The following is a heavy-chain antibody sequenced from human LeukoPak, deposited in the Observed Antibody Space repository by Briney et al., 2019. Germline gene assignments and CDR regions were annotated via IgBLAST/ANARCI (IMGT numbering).Heavy chain of an antibody. CDR1: GGSISSYY. CDR2: IYTSGST. Sequence: SETLSLTCTVSGGSISSYYWSWIRQPPGKGLEWIGRIYTSGSTNYNPSPTSRGTMTVDTATNQFSLQLSSGSAAATAAYYSSRDVNYYDILTGYSSHDAFDIWGQGTMVTVPS. CDR3: SRDVNYYDILTGYSSHDAFDI. D-gene: IGHD3-9*01. V-gene: IGHV4-4*07. J-gene: IGHJ3*02.